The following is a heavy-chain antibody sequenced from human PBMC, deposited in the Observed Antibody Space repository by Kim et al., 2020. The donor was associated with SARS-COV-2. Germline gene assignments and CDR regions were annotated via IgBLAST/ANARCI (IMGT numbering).Heavy chain of an antibody. Sequence: SETLSLTCTVSGGSISSSSYYWGWIRQPPGKGLEWIGSIYYSGSTYYNPSLKSRVTISVDTSKNQFSLKLSAVTAADTSVDNCARHAKVEFYYYGMDVW. CDR2: IYYSGST. J-gene: IGHJ6*01. CDR3: ARHAKVEFYYYGMDV. CDR1: GGSISSSSYY. V-gene: IGHV4-39*01. D-gene: IGHD2-15*01.